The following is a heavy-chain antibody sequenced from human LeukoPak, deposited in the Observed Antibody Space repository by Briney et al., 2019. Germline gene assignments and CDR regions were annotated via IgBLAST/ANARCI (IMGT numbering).Heavy chain of an antibody. V-gene: IGHV1-69*05. CDR3: ARDENYGGNFGY. Sequence: GALVKVSCKASGGTFSSYAISWVRQAPGQGLEWMGRIIPIFGTANYAQKFQGRVTITTDESTSTAYMELSSLRSEDTAVYYCARDENYGGNFGYWGQGTLVTVSS. CDR1: GGTFSSYA. D-gene: IGHD4-23*01. J-gene: IGHJ4*02. CDR2: IIPIFGTA.